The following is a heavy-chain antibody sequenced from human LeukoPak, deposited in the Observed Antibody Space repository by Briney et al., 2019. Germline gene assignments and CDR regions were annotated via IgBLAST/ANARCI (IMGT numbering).Heavy chain of an antibody. CDR1: GFTFSSYS. CDR3: ARGRSTWHLDY. V-gene: IGHV3-21*01. CDR2: ISSTNGYI. J-gene: IGHJ4*02. D-gene: IGHD1-26*01. Sequence: GGSLRLSCAASGFTFSSYSMNWVRQAPGKGLEWVSYISSTNGYIYYADSVGGRFTISRDNAKNSLSLQMNSLRAEDTAVYYCARGRSTWHLDYWGQGTLVTVSS.